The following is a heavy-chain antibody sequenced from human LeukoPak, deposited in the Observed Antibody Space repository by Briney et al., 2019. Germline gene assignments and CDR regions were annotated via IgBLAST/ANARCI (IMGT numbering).Heavy chain of an antibody. J-gene: IGHJ4*02. Sequence: GGSLRLSCAASGYTFSNFAVDWVRQAPGKGLEWVSSIGNGGTTYYAGSVKGRFSISRDNSKNTLSLQVNSLRAEDTAVYYCAKMRGHPREAYHFDSWGQGALVTVSS. CDR3: AKMRGHPREAYHFDS. CDR1: GYTFSNFA. V-gene: IGHV3-23*01. CDR2: IGNGGTT. D-gene: IGHD1-26*01.